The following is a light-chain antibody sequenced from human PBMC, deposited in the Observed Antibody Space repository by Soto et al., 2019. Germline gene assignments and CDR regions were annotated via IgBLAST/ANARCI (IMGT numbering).Light chain of an antibody. J-gene: IGKJ1*01. CDR3: QQYGSSPRT. CDR1: QSVSSSS. Sequence: EIVLTPFPDTLSLSPVERATLSCRASQSVSSSSLAWYQQRRGQAPRLLIYGASNRATGIPDRFGGSGSGADFTLTISRLEPEDFAVYYCQQYGSSPRTFGQGTKVDIK. V-gene: IGKV3-20*01. CDR2: GAS.